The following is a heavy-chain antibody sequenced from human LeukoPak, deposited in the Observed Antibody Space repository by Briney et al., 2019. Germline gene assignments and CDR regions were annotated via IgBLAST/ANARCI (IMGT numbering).Heavy chain of an antibody. D-gene: IGHD1-26*01. CDR2: IYSGGST. J-gene: IGHJ3*02. CDR3: ARGGSYLSAFDI. CDR1: GFTFSSYG. Sequence: GGSLRLSCAASGFTFSSYGMSWVRQAPGKGLEWVSIIYSGGSTFYADSVKGRLTISRDNSKNTLYLQMNSLRAEDTAVYYCARGGSYLSAFDIWGQGTMVTVSS. V-gene: IGHV3-53*01.